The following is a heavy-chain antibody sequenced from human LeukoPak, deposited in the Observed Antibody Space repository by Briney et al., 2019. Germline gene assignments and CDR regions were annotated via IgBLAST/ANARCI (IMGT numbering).Heavy chain of an antibody. CDR3: AREGTSGTHLNWFDP. J-gene: IGHJ5*02. D-gene: IGHD1-1*01. CDR2: IYYSGST. V-gene: IGHV4-59*01. Sequence: KPSETLSLTCTVSGGSISSYYWSWIRQPPGKGLEWIGYIYYSGSTNCNPSVKSRVAMSVDTSKKQFSLKLSSLTAADTAVYYCAREGTSGTHLNWFDPWGQGTLVTVSS. CDR1: GGSISSYY.